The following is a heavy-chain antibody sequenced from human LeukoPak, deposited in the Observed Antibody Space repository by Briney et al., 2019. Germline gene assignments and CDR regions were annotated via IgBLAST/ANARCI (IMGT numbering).Heavy chain of an antibody. D-gene: IGHD6-19*01. V-gene: IGHV1-18*01. CDR3: ARDPSNSSGWKTWFDP. Sequence: ASVKVSCKASGYTFTSHGISWVRQAPGQGLEWMGWIGAYNGDTKYSQSLQGRVTMTTDRSTSTAYLELRSLRSDDTAVYYCARDPSNSSGWKTWFDPWGQGTLVTVSS. CDR1: GYTFTSHG. CDR2: IGAYNGDT. J-gene: IGHJ5*02.